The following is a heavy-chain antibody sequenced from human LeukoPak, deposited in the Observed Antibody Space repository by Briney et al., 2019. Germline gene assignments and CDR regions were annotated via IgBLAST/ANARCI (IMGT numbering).Heavy chain of an antibody. CDR2: IYYSGST. CDR3: AREPTEYYDILTGYYTSYYGMDV. D-gene: IGHD3-9*01. CDR1: GGSVSSGSYY. V-gene: IGHV4-61*01. Sequence: SETLSLTCTVSGGSVSSGSYYWSWIRQPPGKGLEWIGYIYYSGSTNYNPSLKSRVTISVDTSKNQFSLKLSPVTAADTAVYYCAREPTEYYDILTGYYTSYYGMDVWGKGTTVTVSS. J-gene: IGHJ6*04.